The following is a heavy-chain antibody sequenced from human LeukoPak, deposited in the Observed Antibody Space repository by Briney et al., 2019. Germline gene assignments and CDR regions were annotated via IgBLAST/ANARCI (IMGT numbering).Heavy chain of an antibody. CDR1: GFTFDDYT. CDR2: ISWDGGST. V-gene: IGHV3-43*01. CDR3: AKDISGSYFLGNYFDY. D-gene: IGHD1-26*01. J-gene: IGHJ4*02. Sequence: GGSLRLSCAASGFTFDDYTMHWFRQAPGKGLEWVSLISWDGGSTYYADSVKGRFTISRDNSKNSLYLRMNSLRTEDTALYYCAKDISGSYFLGNYFDYWGQGTLVTVSS.